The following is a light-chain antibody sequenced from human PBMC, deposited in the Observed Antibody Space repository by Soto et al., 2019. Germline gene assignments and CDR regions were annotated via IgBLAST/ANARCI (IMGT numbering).Light chain of an antibody. CDR2: DAS. V-gene: IGKV3-11*01. CDR1: QSVTTF. Sequence: EIVLTQSPVTLSLSPGERATLSCRASQSVTTFLAWYQQKPGQAPRLLIYDASKRATSIPARFSGSGSGTDSTLTISSLEPEDFAVYYCQQRTNWHLTFGGGTKVEIK. CDR3: QQRTNWHLT. J-gene: IGKJ4*01.